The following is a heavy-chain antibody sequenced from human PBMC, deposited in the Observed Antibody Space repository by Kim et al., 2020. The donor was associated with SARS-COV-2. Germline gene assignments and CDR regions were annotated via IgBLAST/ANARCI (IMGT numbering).Heavy chain of an antibody. CDR1: GGSISSGGYY. V-gene: IGHV4-31*03. J-gene: IGHJ6*02. CDR3: AREGVYEWEPPGGMDV. CDR2: IYYSGST. D-gene: IGHD1-26*01. Sequence: SETLSLTCTVSGGSISSGGYYWSWIRQHPGKGLEWIGYIYYSGSTYYNPSLKSRVTISVDTSKNQFSLKLSSVTAADTAVYYCAREGVYEWEPPGGMDVWGQGTTVTVSS.